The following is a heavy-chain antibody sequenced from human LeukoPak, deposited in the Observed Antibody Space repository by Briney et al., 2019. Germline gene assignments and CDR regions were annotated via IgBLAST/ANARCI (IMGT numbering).Heavy chain of an antibody. D-gene: IGHD1-26*01. Sequence: PGGSLRLSCAASGFTFSSYAMSWVRQAPGKGLEWVSAISGGGSTYYADSVKGRFTISRDNSKNTLSLQMNSLRGEDTAIYYCAVSGRYYGYWGQGTLVTVSS. CDR1: GFTFSSYA. CDR2: ISGGGST. CDR3: AVSGRYYGY. J-gene: IGHJ4*02. V-gene: IGHV3-23*01.